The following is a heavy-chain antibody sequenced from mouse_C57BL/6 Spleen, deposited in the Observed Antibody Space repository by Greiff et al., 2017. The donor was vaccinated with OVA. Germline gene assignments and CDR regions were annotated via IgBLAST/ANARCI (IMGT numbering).Heavy chain of an antibody. CDR1: GYAFTNYL. J-gene: IGHJ2*01. D-gene: IGHD2-12*01. CDR2: INPGSGGT. Sequence: VQLQQSGAELVRPGTSVKVSCKASGYAFTNYLIEWVKQRPGQGLEWIGVINPGSGGTNYNEKFKGKATLTADKSSSTAYMQLSSLTSEESAVYFGGGGGRRGGSYFDDWGQGTTLTVSS. V-gene: IGHV1-54*01. CDR3: GGGGRRGGSYFDD.